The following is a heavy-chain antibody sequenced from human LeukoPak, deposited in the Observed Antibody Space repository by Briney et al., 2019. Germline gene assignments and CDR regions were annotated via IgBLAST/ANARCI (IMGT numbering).Heavy chain of an antibody. CDR3: TRDEGLVAGIWRAYDI. V-gene: IGHV3-23*01. Sequence: PGGSLRLSCEASGFTFSNYAMSWMRQAPGKGLEWVSLITGGGENSHYTDSVKGRFTLSRDNSKNTLFLQMDSLRAEDTAVYYCTRDEGLVAGIWRAYDIWGQGTMVTVSS. J-gene: IGHJ3*02. D-gene: IGHD6-19*01. CDR1: GFTFSNYA. CDR2: ITGGGENS.